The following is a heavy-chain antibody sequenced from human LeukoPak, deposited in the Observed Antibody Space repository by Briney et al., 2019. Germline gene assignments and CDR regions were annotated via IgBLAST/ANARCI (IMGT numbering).Heavy chain of an antibody. CDR1: GFTFDDYA. J-gene: IGHJ4*02. CDR3: EKAGGFGELFGLTYYFDY. V-gene: IGHV3-9*01. Sequence: PGGSLRLSCAASGFTFDDYAMHWVRQAPGKGLEWVSGISWNSGSIGYADSVKGRFTISRDNAKNSLYLQMNSLRAEDTALYYCEKAGGFGELFGLTYYFDYWGQGTLVTVSS. CDR2: ISWNSGSI. D-gene: IGHD3-10*01.